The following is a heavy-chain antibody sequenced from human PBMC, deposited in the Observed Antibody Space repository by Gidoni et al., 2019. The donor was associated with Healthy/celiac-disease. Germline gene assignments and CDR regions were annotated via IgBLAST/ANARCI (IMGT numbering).Heavy chain of an antibody. J-gene: IGHJ6*04. Sequence: EVQLVESGGGLVQPGGSLRLSCAASGFTFSSYWMRWVRQAPGKGLAWVANIKKDGSEKYYVDSVKGRFTMSRDNAKNSLYLQMNSLRVEDTAVYYCTREALDVWGKGTTVTVSS. CDR1: GFTFSSYW. CDR2: IKKDGSEK. V-gene: IGHV3-7*03. CDR3: TREALDV.